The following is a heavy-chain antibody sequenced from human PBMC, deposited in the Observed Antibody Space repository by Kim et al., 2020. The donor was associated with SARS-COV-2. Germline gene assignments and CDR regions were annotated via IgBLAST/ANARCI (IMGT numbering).Heavy chain of an antibody. CDR2: IYPGDSDT. V-gene: IGHV5-51*01. D-gene: IGHD6-13*01. J-gene: IGHJ4*02. CDR1: GYSFTNYW. Sequence: GESLKISCKGSGYSFTNYWIGWVRQIPGKGLEWMGNIYPGDSDTRYSPSFKGQGTISVDKSISTAYLQWSSLKASDTAMYYCARRGDSTWHFDHWGQGTLVTVSS. CDR3: ARRGDSTWHFDH.